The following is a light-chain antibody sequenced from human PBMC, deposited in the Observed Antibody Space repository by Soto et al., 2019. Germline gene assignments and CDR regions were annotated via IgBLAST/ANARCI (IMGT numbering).Light chain of an antibody. J-gene: IGLJ2*01. V-gene: IGLV2-23*02. CDR2: EVS. CDR1: SSDVGSYKL. CDR3: CSYAGSSTRVV. Sequence: QSALTQPASVSGSPGQSITISCTGTSSDVGSYKLVSWYQQHPGKAPKLMIYEVSKRPSVVSNRFSGSKSGNTASLTISGLQAEDEADYYCCSYAGSSTRVVFGGGTQLTVL.